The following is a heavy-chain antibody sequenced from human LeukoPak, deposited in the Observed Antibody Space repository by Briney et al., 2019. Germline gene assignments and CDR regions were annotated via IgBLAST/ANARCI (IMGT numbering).Heavy chain of an antibody. CDR2: IIPIFGTA. CDR3: ARAGYNTNWPLRWFDP. D-gene: IGHD6-13*01. V-gene: IGHV1-69*13. Sequence: ASVKVSCKASGGTFSSYAISWVRQAPGQGLEWMGGIIPIFGTANYAQKFQGRVTITADESTSTAYMELSSLRSEDTAVYYCARAGYNTNWPLRWFDPWGQGTPVTVSS. J-gene: IGHJ5*02. CDR1: GGTFSSYA.